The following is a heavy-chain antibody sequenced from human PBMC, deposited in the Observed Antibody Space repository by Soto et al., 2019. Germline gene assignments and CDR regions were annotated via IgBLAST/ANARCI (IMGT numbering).Heavy chain of an antibody. Sequence: SVKVSCKASGDTFSDYAISWVRQAPGQGLEWMGGIIPIFGTANYAQKFQGRVTITADESTSTAYMDLSSLRSEDTAMYYCARGMEVATGCFDIWGQGTVVTVSS. D-gene: IGHD6-19*01. CDR1: GDTFSDYA. CDR3: ARGMEVATGCFDI. J-gene: IGHJ3*02. V-gene: IGHV1-69*13. CDR2: IIPIFGTA.